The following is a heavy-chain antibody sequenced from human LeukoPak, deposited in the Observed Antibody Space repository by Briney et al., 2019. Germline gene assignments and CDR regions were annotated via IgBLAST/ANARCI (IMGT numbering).Heavy chain of an antibody. J-gene: IGHJ4*02. V-gene: IGHV3-15*01. Sequence: GGSLRFSCAASGFTFSNAWMSWVRQAPGKGLEWVCRIKSKTDGGTTDYAAPVKGRFTISRDDSKNTLYLQMNSLKTEDTAVYYCTTENYYDFWSGYYRWVGYWGQGTLVTVSS. CDR1: GFTFSNAW. CDR3: TTENYYDFWSGYYRWVGY. D-gene: IGHD3-3*01. CDR2: IKSKTDGGTT.